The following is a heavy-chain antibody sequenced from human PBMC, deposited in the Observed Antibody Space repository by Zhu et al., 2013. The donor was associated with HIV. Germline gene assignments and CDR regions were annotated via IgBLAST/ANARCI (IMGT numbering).Heavy chain of an antibody. D-gene: IGHD4-17*01. CDR1: GDSIGRYY. Sequence: QVQLAGVGPGLVKASETLSLNCTVSGDSIGRYYWSWDPAAPGKGLEWIGYVYYSGTTSYNPSLKSRVTISVDTSKNHFSLNLRSVTAADTAIYYCATDHGDYGLEHWGQGTLVTVSS. J-gene: IGHJ4*02. CDR2: VYYSGTT. V-gene: IGHV4-59*12. CDR3: ATDHGDYGLEH.